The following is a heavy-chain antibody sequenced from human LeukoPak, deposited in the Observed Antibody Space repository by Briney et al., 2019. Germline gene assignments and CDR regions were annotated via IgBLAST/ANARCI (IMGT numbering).Heavy chain of an antibody. V-gene: IGHV4-38-2*01. CDR1: GYSISSGYY. J-gene: IGHJ4*02. D-gene: IGHD1-26*01. CDR3: ARLRYSGSYYPLFDY. Sequence: SETLSLTCAVSGYSISSGYYWGWIRQPPGKGLEWIGSICHSGSTYYNPSLKSRVTISVDTSKNQFSLKLSSVTAADTAVYYCARLRYSGSYYPLFDYWGQGTLVTVSS. CDR2: ICHSGST.